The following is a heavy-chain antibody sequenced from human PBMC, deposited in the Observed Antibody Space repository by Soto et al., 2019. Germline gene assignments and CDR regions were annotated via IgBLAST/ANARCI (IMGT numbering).Heavy chain of an antibody. V-gene: IGHV1-69*12. CDR2: IIPIFGTA. CDR1: GGTFSSYA. CDR3: ARDAYSYGYSSYYYYGMDV. Sequence: QVQLVQSGAEVKKPGSSVKVSCKASGGTFSSYAISWVRQAPGQGLEWMGGIIPIFGTANYAQKFQGRVTITADESTSTAYMVLSSLRSEDTAVYYCARDAYSYGYSSYYYYGMDVWGQGTTVTVSS. D-gene: IGHD5-18*01. J-gene: IGHJ6*02.